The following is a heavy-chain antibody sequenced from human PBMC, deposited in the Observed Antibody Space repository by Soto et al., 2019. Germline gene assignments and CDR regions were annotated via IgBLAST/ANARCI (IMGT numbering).Heavy chain of an antibody. Sequence: PSETLSLTCTVSGGSISSSSYYWGWIRQPPGKGLEWIGSIYYSGSTYYNPSLKSRVTISVDTSKNQFSLKLSSVTAADTAVYYCARSPIFMYSGSYSNYYGMDVWGQGTTVTVSS. CDR1: GGSISSSSYY. CDR2: IYYSGST. CDR3: ARSPIFMYSGSYSNYYGMDV. V-gene: IGHV4-39*01. J-gene: IGHJ6*02. D-gene: IGHD1-26*01.